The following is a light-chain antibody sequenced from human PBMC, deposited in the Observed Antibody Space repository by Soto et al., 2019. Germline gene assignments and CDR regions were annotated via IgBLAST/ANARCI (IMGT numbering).Light chain of an antibody. CDR1: QSVSSN. Sequence: EVVMTQSPDSLSVSPGERATLSCRASQSVSSNLAWYQQKLGQAPRLLIYGASTRATGISARFSGSGSGTEFTLTISSLQSEDFAIYYCQQYKNWSRTFGQGTKV. J-gene: IGKJ1*01. CDR2: GAS. V-gene: IGKV3-15*01. CDR3: QQYKNWSRT.